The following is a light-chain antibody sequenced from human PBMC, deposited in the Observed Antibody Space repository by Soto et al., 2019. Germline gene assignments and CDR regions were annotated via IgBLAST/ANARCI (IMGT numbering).Light chain of an antibody. CDR2: HTS. CDR1: HRVSSNY. CDR3: HQYATSPFT. J-gene: IGKJ3*01. V-gene: IGKV3-20*01. Sequence: EIGLPQSPGSVSLSPGERATVSCRASHRVSSNYLAWYQQKLGQAPSLLLYHTSSRATGIPDRFSGSGSGTDFTLTISGLEPEDFAVYYYHQYATSPFTFGHRTQLDLQ.